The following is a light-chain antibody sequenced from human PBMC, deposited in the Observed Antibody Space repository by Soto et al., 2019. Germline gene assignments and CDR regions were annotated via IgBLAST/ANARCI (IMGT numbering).Light chain of an antibody. CDR2: DVS. Sequence: QSVLTKPPSAKGSPWESVTISCTGTSSDVGGYNYVSWYQQHPGKAPKLMIYDVSKRPSGVPDRFSGSKSGNTASLTVSGLQAEDEADYYCSSYAGTHIVFGTGTKVTVL. CDR3: SSYAGTHIV. V-gene: IGLV2-8*01. J-gene: IGLJ1*01. CDR1: SSDVGGYNY.